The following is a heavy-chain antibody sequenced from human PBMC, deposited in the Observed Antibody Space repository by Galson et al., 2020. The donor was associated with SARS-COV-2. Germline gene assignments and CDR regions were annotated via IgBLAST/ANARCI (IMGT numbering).Heavy chain of an antibody. CDR3: ASGIYDSSGYSPPRYYYYYMDV. V-gene: IGHV1-69*05. D-gene: IGHD3-22*01. CDR1: GGTFSSYA. J-gene: IGHJ6*03. Sequence: ASVKVSCKASGGTFSSYAISWVRQAPGQGLEWMGGIIPIFGTANYAQKFQGRVTITTDESTSTAYMELSSLRSEDTAVYYCASGIYDSSGYSPPRYYYYYMDVWGKGTTVTVSS. CDR2: IIPIFGTA.